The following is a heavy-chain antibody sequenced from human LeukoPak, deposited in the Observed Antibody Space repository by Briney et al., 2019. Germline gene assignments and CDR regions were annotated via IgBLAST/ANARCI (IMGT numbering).Heavy chain of an antibody. CDR1: GGSLSSYY. V-gene: IGHV4-59*01. Sequence: SETLSLTCTVSGGSLSSYYWTWVRRPPGKGLEWIGYIYYTGNTNYNPSLKSRVTISVDTSKNQFSLKLSSVTAADTAVYYCARASYSSGWLPFDYWGQGTLVTVSS. CDR2: IYYTGNT. CDR3: ARASYSSGWLPFDY. J-gene: IGHJ4*02. D-gene: IGHD6-19*01.